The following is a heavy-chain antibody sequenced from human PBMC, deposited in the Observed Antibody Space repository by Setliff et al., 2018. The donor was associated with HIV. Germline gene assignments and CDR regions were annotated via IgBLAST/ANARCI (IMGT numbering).Heavy chain of an antibody. V-gene: IGHV4-59*12. CDR2: IYYSGST. D-gene: IGHD3-3*01. Sequence: PSETLSLTCNVSGGSISGYYWSWIRQSPGKGLEWIGYIYYSGSTNYNPSLKSRVTISVDTSTNQFSLKLSSVTAADTAVYYCARDRASVRDTIFGGAQYYYYMDVWGKGTTVTVSS. CDR1: GGSISGYY. J-gene: IGHJ6*03. CDR3: ARDRASVRDTIFGGAQYYYYMDV.